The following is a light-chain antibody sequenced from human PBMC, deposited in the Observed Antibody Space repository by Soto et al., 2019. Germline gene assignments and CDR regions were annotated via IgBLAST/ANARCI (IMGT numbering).Light chain of an antibody. V-gene: IGKV3-20*01. CDR1: QTVTSNY. CDR3: QQYNTWTSIT. J-gene: IGKJ5*01. CDR2: GAS. Sequence: EIVLTQSPGTLSSSPGERATLSCRASQTVTSNYLAWYQQKPGQAPRLLFFGASIRATGLPDRFSGGGSGTDFTLTISRLEPEDFAVYYCQQYNTWTSITFGQGTRLEI.